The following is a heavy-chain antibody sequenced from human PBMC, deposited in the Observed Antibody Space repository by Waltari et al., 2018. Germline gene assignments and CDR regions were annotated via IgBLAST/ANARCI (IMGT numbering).Heavy chain of an antibody. CDR1: GFTFSSYS. Sequence: EVQLVESGGGLVKPGGSPRLSCAASGFTFSSYSMNWVRQAPGKGLEWVSSISSSSSYIYYADSVKGRFTISRDNAKNSLYLQMNSLRAEDTAVYYCARPLGNYYMDVWGKGTTVTVSS. J-gene: IGHJ6*03. D-gene: IGHD3-3*02. V-gene: IGHV3-21*01. CDR2: ISSSSSYI. CDR3: ARPLGNYYMDV.